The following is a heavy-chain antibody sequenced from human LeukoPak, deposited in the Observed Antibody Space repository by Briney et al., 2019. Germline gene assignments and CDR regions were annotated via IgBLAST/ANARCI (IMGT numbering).Heavy chain of an antibody. CDR1: GLTFSSYG. J-gene: IGHJ4*02. Sequence: GGSLRLSCAASGLTFSSYGMHWVRQAPGKGLEWVAVISYDGSNKYYADSVKGRFTISRDNSKNTLYLQMNSLRAEDTAVYYCAKEPYDSSGYYDHTFDYWGQGTLVTVSS. CDR3: AKEPYDSSGYYDHTFDY. CDR2: ISYDGSNK. D-gene: IGHD3-22*01. V-gene: IGHV3-30*18.